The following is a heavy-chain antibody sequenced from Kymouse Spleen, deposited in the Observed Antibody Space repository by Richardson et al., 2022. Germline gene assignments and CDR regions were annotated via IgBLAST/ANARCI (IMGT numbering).Heavy chain of an antibody. CDR1: GFTFDDYA. CDR2: ISWNSGSI. Sequence: EVQLVESGGGLVQPGRSLRLSCAASGFTFDDYAMHWVRQAPGKGLEWVSGISWNSGSIGYADSVKGRFTISRDNAKNSLYLQMNSLRAEDTALYYCAKKGLLY*WCTGAREPWSPSPQ. V-gene: IGHV3-9*01. D-gene: IGHD2-8*01. CDR3: AKKGLLY*WCT. J-gene: IGHJ4*02.